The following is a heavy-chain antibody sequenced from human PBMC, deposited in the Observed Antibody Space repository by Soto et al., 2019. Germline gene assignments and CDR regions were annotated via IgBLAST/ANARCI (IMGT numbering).Heavy chain of an antibody. CDR1: GGSISSGDYY. J-gene: IGHJ4*02. D-gene: IGHD3-22*01. Sequence: SETLSLNCTVSGGSISSGDYYWNWIRHPPGKGLEWIGFIYYSGGTYYKPSLKSRVSMSVDASKNQFSLKLSSVTAADTAVYYCAREPYDYDRSGHFDYWGQGTLVTVSS. V-gene: IGHV4-30-4*01. CDR3: AREPYDYDRSGHFDY. CDR2: IYYSGGT.